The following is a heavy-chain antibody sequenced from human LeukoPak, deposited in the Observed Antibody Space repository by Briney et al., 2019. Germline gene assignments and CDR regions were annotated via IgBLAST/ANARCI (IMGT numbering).Heavy chain of an antibody. CDR2: INPSGGST. V-gene: IGHV1-46*01. Sequence: ASVTVSCTASGYTFTSYYMHWVRQAPGQGLEWMGIINPSGGSTSYAQKFQGRVTMTRDTSTSAVYMELSSLRSEDTAVYYCARGRAQWELLDYYFDYWGQGTLVTVSS. J-gene: IGHJ4*02. D-gene: IGHD1-26*01. CDR3: ARGRAQWELLDYYFDY. CDR1: GYTFTSYY.